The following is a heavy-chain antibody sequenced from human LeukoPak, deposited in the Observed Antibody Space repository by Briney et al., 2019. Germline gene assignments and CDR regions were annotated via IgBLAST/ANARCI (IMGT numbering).Heavy chain of an antibody. CDR3: ARSIAVAGTGDY. CDR2: INPSGGST. V-gene: IGHV1-46*01. J-gene: IGHJ4*02. D-gene: IGHD6-19*01. CDR1: GYTFTSYY. Sequence: ASVKVSFKASGYTFTSYYMHWVRQAPGQGLEWMGIINPSGGSTSYAQKFQGRVTMTRDTSTSTVYMELSSLRSEDTAVYYCARSIAVAGTGDYWGQGTLVTVSS.